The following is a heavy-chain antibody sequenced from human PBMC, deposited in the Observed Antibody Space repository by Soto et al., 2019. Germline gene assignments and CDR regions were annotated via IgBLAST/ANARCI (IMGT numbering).Heavy chain of an antibody. CDR3: ARYRRDYRRQFY. J-gene: IGHJ4*02. Sequence: SETLSLTWAVSGGSISSSDWWSWVRQPPGKGLEWIGEIYHSGSTNYNPSLKSRVTISVDKSKNQFSLKLSSVTAADTAVYYCARYRRDYRRQFYWGQGTLVTV. CDR2: IYHSGST. V-gene: IGHV4-4*02. CDR1: GGSISSSDW. D-gene: IGHD5-12*01.